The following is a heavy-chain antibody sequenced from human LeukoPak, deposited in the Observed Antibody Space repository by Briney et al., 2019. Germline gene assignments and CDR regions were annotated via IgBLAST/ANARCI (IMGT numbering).Heavy chain of an antibody. D-gene: IGHD2-8*02. Sequence: RASVKVSCKASGYTLTEDYIHWVRQAPGQGLEWMGFIIPDSGGTTYQQNFQGRLTMTRDTSISTFYMELSSLRPDDTAIYYCSTEDKYCTGANCGVFWGQGTLVTVSS. V-gene: IGHV1-2*02. CDR2: IIPDSGGT. CDR3: STEDKYCTGANCGVF. CDR1: GYTLTEDY. J-gene: IGHJ4*02.